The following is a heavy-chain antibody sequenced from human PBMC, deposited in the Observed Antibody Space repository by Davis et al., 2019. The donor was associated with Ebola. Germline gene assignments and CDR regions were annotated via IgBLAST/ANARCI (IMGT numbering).Heavy chain of an antibody. CDR2: ISHDGVIT. D-gene: IGHD1-1*01. J-gene: IGHJ4*02. CDR1: GFTFSAYV. CDR3: VREGYWNLDY. V-gene: IGHV3-74*03. Sequence: PGGSLRLSCATSGFTFSAYVMHWVRQAPGKGLEWVSRISHDGVITTYVDSVKGRFTISRDNAKDTVYLQMNGLRADDTAVYFCVREGYWNLDYWGQGTLVTVSS.